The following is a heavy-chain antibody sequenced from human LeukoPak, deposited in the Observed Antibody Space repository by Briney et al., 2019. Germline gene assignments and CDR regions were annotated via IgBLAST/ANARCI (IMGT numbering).Heavy chain of an antibody. J-gene: IGHJ5*02. Sequence: PSETLSLTCTVSGGSISTYCWSWIRQPAGKGLEWIGRIYTSGSTNYNPSLKSRVTISVDTSKNQFSLKLSSVTAADTAVYYCATSFSGSYYNWFDPWGQGTLVTVSS. CDR2: IYTSGST. D-gene: IGHD1-26*01. V-gene: IGHV4-4*07. CDR3: ATSFSGSYYNWFDP. CDR1: GGSISTYC.